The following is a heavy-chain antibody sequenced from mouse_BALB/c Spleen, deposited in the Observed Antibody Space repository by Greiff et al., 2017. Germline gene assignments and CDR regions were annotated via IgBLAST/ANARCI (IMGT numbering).Heavy chain of an antibody. CDR1: GYTFSSYW. J-gene: IGHJ3*01. CDR2: ILPGSGST. Sequence: LVEPGASVKISCKATGYTFSSYWIEWVKQRPGHGLEWIGEILPGSGSTNYNEKFKGKATFTADTSSNTAYMQLNSLTSEDSAVYYCARFLEGFAYWGQGTLVTVAA. CDR3: ARFLEGFAY. D-gene: IGHD2-10*02. V-gene: IGHV1-9*01.